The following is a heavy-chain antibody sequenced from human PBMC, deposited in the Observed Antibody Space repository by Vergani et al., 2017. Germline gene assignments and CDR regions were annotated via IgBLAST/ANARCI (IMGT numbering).Heavy chain of an antibody. J-gene: IGHJ6*03. D-gene: IGHD2-8*01. CDR1: GFTLSSHA. CDR2: IWYDGSKE. Sequence: VQLLESGGGLVQPGRSLRLSCAGSGFTLSSHAMHWVRQAPGKGLEWVAFIWYDGSKEYYADSVKGRFTISRDNSKNTLYLQMNNLRAADTAVYYCARSGYCAHGVCYRTYYYYMDVWGKGTAVTVSS. V-gene: IGHV3-33*01. CDR3: ARSGYCAHGVCYRTYYYYMDV.